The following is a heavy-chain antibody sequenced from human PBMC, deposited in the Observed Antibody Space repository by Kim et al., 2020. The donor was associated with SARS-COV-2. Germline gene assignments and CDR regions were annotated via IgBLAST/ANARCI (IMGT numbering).Heavy chain of an antibody. V-gene: IGHV4-59*10. CDR3: ARYGSVTYPRFDY. Sequence: NPPLRGRVTISVDPSQNQLSLNLTSLTAADTALYYCARYGSVTYPRFDYWGQGTLVTVSS. J-gene: IGHJ4*02. D-gene: IGHD3-10*01.